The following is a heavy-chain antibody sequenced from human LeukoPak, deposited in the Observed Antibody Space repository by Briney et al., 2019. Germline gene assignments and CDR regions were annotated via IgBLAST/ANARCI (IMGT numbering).Heavy chain of an antibody. CDR2: IYYSGST. V-gene: IGHV4-39*01. D-gene: IGHD3-22*01. CDR1: GGSISSSSYY. J-gene: IGHJ4*02. CDR3: ARHYYDSSGYYYSPPDY. Sequence: KPSETLSLTCTVSGGSISSSSYYWGWIRQPPGKGLEWIGSIYYSGSTYYNPSHKSRVTISVDTSKNQFSLKLSSVTAADTAVYYCARHYYDSSGYYYSPPDYWGQGTLVTVSS.